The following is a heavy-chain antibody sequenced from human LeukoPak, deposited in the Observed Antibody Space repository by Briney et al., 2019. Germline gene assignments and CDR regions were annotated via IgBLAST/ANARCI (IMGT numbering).Heavy chain of an antibody. Sequence: ASVKVSCKASGYTFIGYYMHWVRQAPGQGLEWMGWINPNSGGTNYAQKFQGRVTMTRDTSISTAYMELSRLRSDDTAMYYCARSQYLLLSWWNAFDVWGQGTMVTVSS. CDR3: ARSQYLLLSWWNAFDV. J-gene: IGHJ3*01. D-gene: IGHD2-2*01. CDR1: GYTFIGYY. V-gene: IGHV1-2*02. CDR2: INPNSGGT.